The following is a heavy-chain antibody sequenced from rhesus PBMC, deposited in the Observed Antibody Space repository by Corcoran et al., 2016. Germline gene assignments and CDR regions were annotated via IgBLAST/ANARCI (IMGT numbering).Heavy chain of an antibody. CDR1: GFTFSCYD. CDR3: TRDEYCRSTYCSNRFDV. J-gene: IGHJ5-1*01. CDR2: ISNTGKTI. D-gene: IGHD2-15*01. Sequence: EVQLVESGGGLVQPGGSLRLSCAASGFTFSCYDIGRVRQALGKGQEWVSYISNTGKTIYYADSVKGRFTISRDNAKNSLSLQMNSLKTEDTAVYYCTRDEYCRSTYCSNRFDVWGAGVLVTVSS. V-gene: IGHV3S4*01.